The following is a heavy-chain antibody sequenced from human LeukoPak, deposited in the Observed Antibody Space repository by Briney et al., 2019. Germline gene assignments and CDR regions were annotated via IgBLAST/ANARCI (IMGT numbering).Heavy chain of an antibody. CDR2: ISGSGGRT. D-gene: IGHD2-2*01. J-gene: IGHJ4*02. CDR3: AKDSWRDQLPFIFDY. V-gene: IGHV3-23*01. Sequence: GGSLRLSCAASGFTFTNYVMSWVRQAPGKGLEWVSGISGSGGRTFYADSVKGRFSISRDNSKNTLSLQMNSLRADDTAVYYCAKDSWRDQLPFIFDYWGQGILVTVSS. CDR1: GFTFTNYV.